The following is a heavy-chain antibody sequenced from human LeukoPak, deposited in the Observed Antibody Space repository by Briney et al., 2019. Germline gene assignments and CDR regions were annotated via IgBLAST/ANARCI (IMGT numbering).Heavy chain of an antibody. CDR1: GYTFTSYG. D-gene: IGHD3-22*01. V-gene: IGHV1-18*01. CDR3: ARGPYYDSAGLYLNYFYGMDV. J-gene: IGHJ6*02. CDR2: ISAYNGNT. Sequence: ASVKVSCKASGYTFTSYGISWVRQAPGQGLEWMGWISAYNGNTNYAQKLQGRVTMTTDTSTSTAYMELRSLRSDDTAVYYCARGPYYDSAGLYLNYFYGMDVWGQGTTVTVSS.